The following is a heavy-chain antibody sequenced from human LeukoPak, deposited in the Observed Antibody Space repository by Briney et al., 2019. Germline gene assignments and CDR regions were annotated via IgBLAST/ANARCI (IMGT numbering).Heavy chain of an antibody. D-gene: IGHD4-17*01. CDR2: IKEDGSEM. V-gene: IGHV3-7*01. CDR3: AREGDYGDYFDY. CDR1: GLSFSNYW. Sequence: GGSLRLSCAASGLSFSNYWMSWVRQAPGKGLEWVANIKEDGSEMSSVDSVKGRFTISRDNAKNTLYLQMNSLRAEDTAVYYCAREGDYGDYFDYWGQGTLVTVSS. J-gene: IGHJ4*02.